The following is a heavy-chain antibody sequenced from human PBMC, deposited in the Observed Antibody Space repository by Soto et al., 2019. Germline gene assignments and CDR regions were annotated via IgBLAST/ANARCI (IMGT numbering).Heavy chain of an antibody. CDR2: IHYSGST. J-gene: IGHJ6*02. CDR1: GGSISGYY. Sequence: PSETLSLTCTVSGGSISGYYWSWLRQPPGKGPEWIGYIHYSGSTSYNSSLRSRVTISEDTSKNQLSLTLTSVTATDTAVYYCASRGVVIMSIGMDVWGQGTTVTVS. CDR3: ASRGVVIMSIGMDV. V-gene: IGHV4-59*12. D-gene: IGHD3-3*01.